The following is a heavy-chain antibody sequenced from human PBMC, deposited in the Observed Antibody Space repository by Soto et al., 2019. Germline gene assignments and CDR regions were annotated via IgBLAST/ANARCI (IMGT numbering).Heavy chain of an antibody. J-gene: IGHJ5*02. CDR3: ARVPSP. CDR1: GGSISSGGYS. CDR2: IYHSGRT. V-gene: IGHV4-30-2*01. Sequence: QLQLQESGSGLVKPSQTLSLTCAVSGGSISSGGYSWSWIRQPPGKGLEWIGYIYHSGRTYYNPSLKSRATISVDRSKNQFPLKLRPVTAAATDVYSCARVPSPWGQGTLVTVSS.